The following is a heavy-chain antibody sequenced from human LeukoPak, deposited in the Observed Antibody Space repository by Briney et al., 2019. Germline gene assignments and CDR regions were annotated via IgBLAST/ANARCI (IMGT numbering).Heavy chain of an antibody. V-gene: IGHV3-73*01. D-gene: IGHD6-19*01. Sequence: GGSLRLSCAASWFTFSGSAMHWVRQASGKGREWVGRIRSKANSYATAYAASVKGRFTISRDDSKNTAYLQMNSRNARDTAVYYCTRHAGQQWLETFDYLREGTQVTVCS. CDR2: IRSKANSYAT. CDR3: TRHAGQQWLETFDY. J-gene: IGHJ4*02. CDR1: WFTFSGSA.